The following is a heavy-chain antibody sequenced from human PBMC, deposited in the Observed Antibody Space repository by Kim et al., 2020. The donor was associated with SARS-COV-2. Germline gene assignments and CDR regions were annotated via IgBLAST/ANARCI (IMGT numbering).Heavy chain of an antibody. J-gene: IGHJ6*03. CDR2: ITASGATT. V-gene: IGHV3-23*01. CDR3: AIEPILETTNVYYMDA. CDR1: GITFSTYA. D-gene: IGHD3-3*02. Sequence: GGSLRLSCEVSGITFSTYAMSWVRQAPGKGLEWVSSITASGATTFYADSAKGRFTISRDTSKSTHYLQMKNLRVEDTAVYYCAIEPILETTNVYYMDAWG.